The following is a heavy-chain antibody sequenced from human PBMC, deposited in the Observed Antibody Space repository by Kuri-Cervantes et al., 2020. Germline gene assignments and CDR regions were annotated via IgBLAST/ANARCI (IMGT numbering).Heavy chain of an antibody. Sequence: GESLKISCGASGFTYSSYWMSWVRQAPGKGLEWVANIKQDGGETYYVDSVWGRFTISRDNARNSLYLQMNTLRAEDTAVYYCARFGELGSFDYWGQGTLVTVSS. CDR3: ARFGELGSFDY. CDR1: GFTYSSYW. D-gene: IGHD7-27*01. CDR2: IKQDGGET. V-gene: IGHV3-7*01. J-gene: IGHJ4*02.